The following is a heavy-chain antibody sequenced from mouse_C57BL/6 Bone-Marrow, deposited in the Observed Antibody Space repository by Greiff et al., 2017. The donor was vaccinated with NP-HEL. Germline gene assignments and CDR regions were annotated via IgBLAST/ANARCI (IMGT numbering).Heavy chain of an antibody. J-gene: IGHJ2*01. D-gene: IGHD2-3*01. Sequence: QVQLQQPGAELVKPGASVKLSCKASGYTFTSYWRHWVKQRPGRGLEWIGMIDPNSGGTKYNEKFKSKATLTVDKPSSTAYMQLSSLTSEDSAGYYCARDGPFDYWGQGTTLTVSS. V-gene: IGHV1-72*01. CDR2: IDPNSGGT. CDR3: ARDGPFDY. CDR1: GYTFTSYW.